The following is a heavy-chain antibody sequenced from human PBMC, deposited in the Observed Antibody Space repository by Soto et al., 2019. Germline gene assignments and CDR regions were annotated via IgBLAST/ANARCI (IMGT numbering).Heavy chain of an antibody. D-gene: IGHD1-1*01. Sequence: QLLESGGGFVQPGGSLRLSCVASGFTFSNFAMAWVRQAPGEGREWVSAISGSGDDTFYADSMKGRFTISRDNSKDTLYLQINSLRAEDTAVYYCANPIPKTRTTFGFWGQGTLVTVSS. J-gene: IGHJ4*02. CDR2: ISGSGDDT. CDR3: ANPIPKTRTTFGF. V-gene: IGHV3-23*01. CDR1: GFTFSNFA.